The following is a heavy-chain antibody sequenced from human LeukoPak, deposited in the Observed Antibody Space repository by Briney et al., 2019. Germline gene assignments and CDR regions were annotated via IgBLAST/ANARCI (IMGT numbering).Heavy chain of an antibody. CDR1: GYTFTGYY. D-gene: IGHD6-19*01. CDR3: VRDIAMGWYRGDSFDI. CDR2: INPNSGGT. J-gene: IGHJ3*02. V-gene: IGHV1-2*02. Sequence: ASVKVSCKASGYTFTGYYMHWVRQAPGQGLEWMGWINPNSGGTNYAQKFQGRVTMTRDTSISTAYMELGRLRSDDTALNYCVRDIAMGWYRGDSFDIWGQGTTVTVSS.